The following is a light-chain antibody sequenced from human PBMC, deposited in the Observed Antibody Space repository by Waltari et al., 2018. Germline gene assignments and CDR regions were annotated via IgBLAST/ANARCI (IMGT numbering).Light chain of an antibody. Sequence: QSVLTQPPSASGTPGQRVTISCSGSSSTIGSNYVYWYQQLPGTAPKLLIYRNNQRPSGVPDRFSGSKSGTSASLAISGLRSEDEADYYCAAWDDSLSVYWVFGGGTKLTVL. CDR2: RNN. V-gene: IGLV1-47*01. CDR1: SSTIGSNY. CDR3: AAWDDSLSVYWV. J-gene: IGLJ3*02.